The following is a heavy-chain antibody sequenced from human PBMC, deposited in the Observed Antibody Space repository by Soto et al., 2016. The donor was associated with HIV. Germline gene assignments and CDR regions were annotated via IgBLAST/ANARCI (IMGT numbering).Heavy chain of an antibody. D-gene: IGHD6-19*01. CDR3: VKDNSGWYYFDY. CDR2: ISWNSGNR. Sequence: EVQLVESGGGLVQPGRSLRLSYAASGFTFDAYAMHWVRQAPGKGLEWVSGISWNSGNRGYADSVKGRFTISRDNAKNSLYLQMNSLRPEDTAFYYCVKDNSGWYYFDYWGQGTLVTVSS. CDR1: GFTFDAYA. J-gene: IGHJ4*02. V-gene: IGHV3-9*01.